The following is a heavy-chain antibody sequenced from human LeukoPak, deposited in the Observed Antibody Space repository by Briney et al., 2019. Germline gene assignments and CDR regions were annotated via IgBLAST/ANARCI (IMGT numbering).Heavy chain of an antibody. J-gene: IGHJ3*02. CDR3: ARDQPRVSVVVPAALGDAFDI. D-gene: IGHD2-2*01. CDR2: ISTTGSTF. Sequence: GGSLRLSCAASKFTFSDYYMSWIRQAPGKGLEWVSYISTTGSTFQYADSVKGRFTISRDNAKNSLYLQMNSLRAEDTAVYYCARDQPRVSVVVPAALGDAFDIWGQGTMVTVSS. V-gene: IGHV3-11*04. CDR1: KFTFSDYY.